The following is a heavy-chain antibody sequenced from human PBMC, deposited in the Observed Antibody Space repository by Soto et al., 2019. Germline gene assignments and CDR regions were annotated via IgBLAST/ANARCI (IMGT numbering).Heavy chain of an antibody. CDR2: ISGSGGST. J-gene: IGHJ3*02. CDR1: GFTFSSYA. D-gene: IGHD2-21*01. Sequence: GGSLRLSCAASGFTFSSYAMSWVRQAPGKGLEWISAISGSGGSTYYADSVKGRFTISRDISKNTLYLQMNSLRAEDTAVYYCASAKAVVIAALGIWGQGTMVTVSS. V-gene: IGHV3-23*01. CDR3: ASAKAVVIAALGI.